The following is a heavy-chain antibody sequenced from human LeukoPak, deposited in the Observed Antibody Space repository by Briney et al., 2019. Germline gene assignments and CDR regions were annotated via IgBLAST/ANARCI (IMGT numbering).Heavy chain of an antibody. V-gene: IGHV4-59*01. D-gene: IGHD2-8*02. J-gene: IGHJ4*02. CDR2: IYYSGST. CDR3: ARATGDY. CDR1: GGSISSYY. Sequence: SETLSLTCTVSGGSISSYYWSWIRQPPGKGLEWIGYIYYSGSTDYNPSLKSRVTISVDTSKNQFSLKLSSVTAADTAVYYCARATGDYWGQGTLVTVSS.